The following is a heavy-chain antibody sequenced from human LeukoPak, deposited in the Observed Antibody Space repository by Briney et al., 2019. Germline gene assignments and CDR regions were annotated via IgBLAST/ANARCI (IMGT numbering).Heavy chain of an antibody. D-gene: IGHD2-15*01. CDR3: AGEYCSGGTCRQGFDF. CDR2: INPNSGDT. CDR1: GYTFTCNY. V-gene: IGHV1-2*02. Sequence: ASVTVSFKASGYTFTCNYMHWVRHAPGQGLGYMGWINPNSGDTNHAQKFQGRVTLTRYTSISTAYMDLSSLRSDDSALYFCAGEYCSGGTCRQGFDFWGQGTLVSVSS. J-gene: IGHJ4*02.